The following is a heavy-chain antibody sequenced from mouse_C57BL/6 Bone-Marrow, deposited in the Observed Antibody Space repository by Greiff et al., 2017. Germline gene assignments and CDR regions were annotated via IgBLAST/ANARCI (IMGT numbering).Heavy chain of an antibody. J-gene: IGHJ2*01. D-gene: IGHD2-4*01. Sequence: QVQLQQSGAELVRPGASVKLSCKASGYTFTDYYINWVKQRPGQGLEWIARIYPGSGNTYYNEKFKGKAKLTAEKSSSTAYMQLSSLTSEDSAVYFCARPGDYDDGGFDYWGQGTTLTVSS. CDR2: IYPGSGNT. CDR1: GYTFTDYY. CDR3: ARPGDYDDGGFDY. V-gene: IGHV1-76*01.